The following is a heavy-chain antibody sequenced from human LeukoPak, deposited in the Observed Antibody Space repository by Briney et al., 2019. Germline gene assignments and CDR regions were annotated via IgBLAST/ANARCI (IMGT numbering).Heavy chain of an antibody. J-gene: IGHJ6*03. CDR2: INHSGST. CDR1: GGSFSGYY. Sequence: SETLSLTCAVYGGSFSGYYWSWIRQPPGKGLEWIGEINHSGSTNYNPSLKSRVTISVDTSKNQFSLKLSSVTAADTAVYYCARCNYDSSGYFRYYYYMDVWGKGTTVTVSS. D-gene: IGHD3-22*01. V-gene: IGHV4-34*01. CDR3: ARCNYDSSGYFRYYYYMDV.